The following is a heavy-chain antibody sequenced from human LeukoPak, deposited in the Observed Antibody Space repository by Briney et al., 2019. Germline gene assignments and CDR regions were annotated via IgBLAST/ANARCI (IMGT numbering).Heavy chain of an antibody. CDR3: AREGAAACDY. CDR2: ISYDGSNK. Sequence: GGSLRLSCAASGFTFSSYALHWVRQAPGKGLEWVAVISYDGSNKYYADSVKGRFTISGDNSKNTLYLQMNSLRAEDTAVYYCAREGAAACDYWGQGTLVTVSS. D-gene: IGHD6-13*01. CDR1: GFTFSSYA. J-gene: IGHJ4*02. V-gene: IGHV3-30-3*01.